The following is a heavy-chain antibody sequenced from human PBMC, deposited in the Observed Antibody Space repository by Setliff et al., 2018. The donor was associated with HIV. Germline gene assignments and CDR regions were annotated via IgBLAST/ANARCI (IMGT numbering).Heavy chain of an antibody. Sequence: GGSLRLSCVASGFTLSHHEMSWVRQAPGKGLEWVSSISSSSSYIYYPDSVRGRFTISRDNSKNTLYLQMNSLRAEDTAVYYCAKVGAWGQGTLVTVSS. CDR2: ISSSSSYI. V-gene: IGHV3-23*01. CDR3: AKVGA. CDR1: GFTLSHHE. J-gene: IGHJ4*02.